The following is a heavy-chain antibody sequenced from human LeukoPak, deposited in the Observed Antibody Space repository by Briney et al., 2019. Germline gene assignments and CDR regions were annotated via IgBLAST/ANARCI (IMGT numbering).Heavy chain of an antibody. Sequence: PGGSLRLSCAASGFTFSSYAMGWVRQAPGKGLEWVSAISGSGGSTYYADSVKGRFTISRDDSKNTLYLQMNSLRAEDTAVYYCAKTGYDYIWGSYRPTFFDYWGQGTLVTVSS. V-gene: IGHV3-23*01. CDR1: GFTFSSYA. D-gene: IGHD3-16*02. CDR3: AKTGYDYIWGSYRPTFFDY. CDR2: ISGSGGST. J-gene: IGHJ4*02.